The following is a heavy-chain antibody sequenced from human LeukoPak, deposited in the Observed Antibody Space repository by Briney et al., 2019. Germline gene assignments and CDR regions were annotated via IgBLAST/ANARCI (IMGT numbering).Heavy chain of an antibody. Sequence: GLSLQISSKGSAYGFTSYWISWARPMTGKGLGWMGRIAPSDSYTNYSPSFQGHVTISADKSISTAYLHGSSLKASDSAMYYCARQPIVVVVAATPYYYYGMDVWGKGTTVTVSS. CDR3: ARQPIVVVVAATPYYYYGMDV. V-gene: IGHV5-10-1*01. CDR1: AYGFTSYW. J-gene: IGHJ6*04. D-gene: IGHD2-15*01. CDR2: IAPSDSYT.